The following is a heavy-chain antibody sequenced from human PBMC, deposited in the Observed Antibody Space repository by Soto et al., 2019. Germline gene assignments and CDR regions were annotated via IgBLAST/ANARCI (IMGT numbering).Heavy chain of an antibody. CDR1: GFTFSGYA. CDR2: IADDGRNK. Sequence: HPGGSLRLSWAASGFTFSGYAMHWVRQAPGKGRGWVAVIADDGRNKYYADSGKGRFTISRDNSKNTLYMQMNSLRAEDRAVDYCARGGYCSSTSCYPVPNCFDPWGQGTLVTVSS. D-gene: IGHD2-2*01. CDR3: ARGGYCSSTSCYPVPNCFDP. V-gene: IGHV3-30*04. J-gene: IGHJ5*02.